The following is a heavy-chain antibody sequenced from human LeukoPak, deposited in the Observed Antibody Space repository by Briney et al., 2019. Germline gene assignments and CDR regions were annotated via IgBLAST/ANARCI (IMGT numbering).Heavy chain of an antibody. CDR2: INHSGST. Sequence: SETLSLTCAVYGGSFSGYYWSWIRQPPGKGLEWIGEINHSGSTNYNPSLKSRVTISVDTSKNQFSLKLSSVTAADTAVYYCAREPVAGTDHWGQGTLVTVSS. CDR3: AREPVAGTDH. J-gene: IGHJ5*02. D-gene: IGHD6-19*01. CDR1: GGSFSGYY. V-gene: IGHV4-34*01.